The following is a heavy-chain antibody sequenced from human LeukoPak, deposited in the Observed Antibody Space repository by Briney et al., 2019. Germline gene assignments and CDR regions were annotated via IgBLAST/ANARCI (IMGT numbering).Heavy chain of an antibody. CDR3: SRDRSSGWPTTVDY. Sequence: GASVKVSCKASGFIFTGYFMHWVRQAPGQGLEYMGWINLNSGCTKFAQGFQGGVSMTSDTSIGVVYMELSSLRSDDTAVYYCSRDRSSGWPTTVDYWGQGTLVTVSS. J-gene: IGHJ4*02. V-gene: IGHV1-2*02. D-gene: IGHD6-19*01. CDR2: INLNSGCT. CDR1: GFIFTGYF.